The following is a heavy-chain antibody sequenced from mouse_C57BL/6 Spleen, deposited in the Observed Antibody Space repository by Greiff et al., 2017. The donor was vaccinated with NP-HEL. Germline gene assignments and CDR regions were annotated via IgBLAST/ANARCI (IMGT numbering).Heavy chain of an antibody. D-gene: IGHD2-2*01. CDR2: FYPGSGSI. CDR3: ARHDSSDDGYDEGYFDY. J-gene: IGHJ2*01. CDR1: GYTFTEYT. Sequence: VQLQQSGAELVKPGASVKLSCKASGYTFTEYTIHWVKQRSGQGLEWIGWFYPGSGSIKYNEKFKDKATLTADKSSSTVYMELSRLTSEDSAVYFCARHDSSDDGYDEGYFDYWGQGTTLTVSS. V-gene: IGHV1-62-2*01.